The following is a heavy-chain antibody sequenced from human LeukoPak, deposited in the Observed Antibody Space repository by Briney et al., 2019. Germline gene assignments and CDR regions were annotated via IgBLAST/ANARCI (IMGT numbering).Heavy chain of an antibody. D-gene: IGHD3-3*01. Sequence: GGSLRLSCAASGFTFSSYAMHWVRQAPGKGLEWGAVISYDGSNKSYADSVKGRFTISRNNSKNTLYLQMNSLRAEDTAVSYCARDFPGKRLEWLSLDASMVDYWCQGTLVTVSS. J-gene: IGHJ4*02. V-gene: IGHV3-30-3*01. CDR3: ARDFPGKRLEWLSLDASMVDY. CDR1: GFTFSSYA. CDR2: ISYDGSNK.